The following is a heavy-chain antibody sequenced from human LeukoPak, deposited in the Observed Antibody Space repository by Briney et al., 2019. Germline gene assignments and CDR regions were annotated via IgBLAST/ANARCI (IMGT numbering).Heavy chain of an antibody. CDR3: ARENYDILTGAHNSFDL. J-gene: IGHJ5*02. D-gene: IGHD3-9*01. CDR1: GGSISSYF. CDR2: IYYIGSI. V-gene: IGHV4-59*01. Sequence: SETLSLTCTVSGGSISSYFWSWIRQPPGKGLEWIGYIYYIGSINYNPSLKSRVTISMDTSKNQFSLRLSSVTAADTAVYYCARENYDILTGAHNSFDLWGQGTLVTVSS.